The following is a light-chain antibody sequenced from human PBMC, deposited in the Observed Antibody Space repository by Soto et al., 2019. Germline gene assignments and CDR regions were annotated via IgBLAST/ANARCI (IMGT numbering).Light chain of an antibody. J-gene: IGKJ2*01. CDR3: QQGHDWPLT. CDR1: QSISSE. CDR2: GVS. V-gene: IGKV3-15*01. Sequence: EIVMTQSPATLSVSPGERATLSCRASQSISSELAWYQQRPGQPPRLLIYGVSTRATGVPDRFSGSGSGSEFTLTISGLQSEDFAVYYCQQGHDWPLTFGQGTRLDI.